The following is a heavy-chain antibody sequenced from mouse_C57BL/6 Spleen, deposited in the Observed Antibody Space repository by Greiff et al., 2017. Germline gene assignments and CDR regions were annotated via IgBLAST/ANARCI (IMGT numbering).Heavy chain of an antibody. Sequence: QVQLQQSGAELVKPGASVKMSCKASGYTFTSYWITWVKQRPGQGLEWIGDIYPGSGSTNYNEKFKSKATLTVDTSSSTAYMQLSSLTSEDSAVYYCARDYYGSSTGDNYWGQGTTLTVSS. CDR2: IYPGSGST. V-gene: IGHV1-55*01. J-gene: IGHJ2*01. D-gene: IGHD1-1*01. CDR1: GYTFTSYW. CDR3: ARDYYGSSTGDNY.